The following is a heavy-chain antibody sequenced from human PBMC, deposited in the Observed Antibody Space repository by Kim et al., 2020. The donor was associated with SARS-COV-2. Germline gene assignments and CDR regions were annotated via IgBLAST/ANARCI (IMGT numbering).Heavy chain of an antibody. V-gene: IGHV4-39*01. CDR1: GGSISSSSYY. J-gene: IGHJ5*02. Sequence: SETLSLTCTVSGGSISSSSYYWGWIRQPPGKGLEWIGSIYYSGSTYYNPSLKSRVTISVDTSKNQFSLKLSSVTAADTAVYYCARKMSDCSSTSCYSRWFDPWGQGTLVTVSS. CDR2: IYYSGST. D-gene: IGHD2-2*01. CDR3: ARKMSDCSSTSCYSRWFDP.